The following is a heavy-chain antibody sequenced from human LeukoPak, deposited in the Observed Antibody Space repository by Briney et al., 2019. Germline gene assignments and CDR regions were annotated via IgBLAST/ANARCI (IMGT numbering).Heavy chain of an antibody. D-gene: IGHD1-1*01. Sequence: PGGSLRLFCATSGFTFNSFGMHWARQAPGKGLEWVAFISYDGSNKDYADSVKGRFTISRDNSKNTLYLQMNSLRAEDTAVYYCAKGGERGTFYFDYWGQGTLVTVSS. CDR3: AKGGERGTFYFDY. J-gene: IGHJ4*02. CDR1: GFTFNSFG. V-gene: IGHV3-30*18. CDR2: ISYDGSNK.